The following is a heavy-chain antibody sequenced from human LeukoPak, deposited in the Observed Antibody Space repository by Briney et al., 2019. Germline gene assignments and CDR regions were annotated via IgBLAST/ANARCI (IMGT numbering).Heavy chain of an antibody. D-gene: IGHD1-1*01. CDR2: IKSKTDGGTT. J-gene: IGHJ4*02. CDR1: GFTFSNAW. Sequence: GGSLRLSCAASGFTFSNAWMSWVRQAPGKGLEWVRRIKSKTDGGTTDYAAPVKGRFTISRDDSKNTLYLQMNSLKTEDTAVYYCTTDLTTGTDYWGQGTLVTVSS. V-gene: IGHV3-15*01. CDR3: TTDLTTGTDY.